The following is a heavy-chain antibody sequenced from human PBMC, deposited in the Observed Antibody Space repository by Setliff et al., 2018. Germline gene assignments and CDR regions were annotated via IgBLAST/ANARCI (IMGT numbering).Heavy chain of an antibody. CDR2: IYTSGST. J-gene: IGHJ4*02. V-gene: IGHV4-4*07. Sequence: SETLSLTCTVSDGSLSTYYWSWIRQSVGKGLEWLGRIYTSGSTNYNPSLQGRVTVSIDTSKNQFSLRLTSVTAADTAVYYCARERLGTSGYYYFDYWGLGTLVTVSS. CDR3: ARERLGTSGYYYFDY. D-gene: IGHD3-22*01. CDR1: DGSLSTYY.